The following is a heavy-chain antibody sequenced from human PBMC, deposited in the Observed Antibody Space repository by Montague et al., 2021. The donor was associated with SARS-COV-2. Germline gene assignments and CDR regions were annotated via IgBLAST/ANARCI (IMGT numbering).Heavy chain of an antibody. CDR2: VTTSGTT. CDR3: ARTPTRPLSLDS. V-gene: IGHV4-4*07. J-gene: IGHJ4*02. Sequence: SETLSLTYAVSGGSITGFSWSWVRQPAGKGLEWIGRVTTSGTTNYSPSLRSRVTMSVDTSKNQFSLNLNSVTAADTAIYYCARTPTRPLSLDSWGQGTLVTVSS. CDR1: GGSITGFS. D-gene: IGHD1-1*01.